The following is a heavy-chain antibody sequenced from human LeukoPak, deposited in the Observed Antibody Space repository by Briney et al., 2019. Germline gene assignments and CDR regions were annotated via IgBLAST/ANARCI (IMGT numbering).Heavy chain of an antibody. V-gene: IGHV3-30*04. J-gene: IGHJ5*02. CDR1: GFIFRNYA. CDR3: ARAQYFGESLYATWFDP. CDR2: ISYDGSNR. Sequence: GGSLRLSCAASGFIFRNYAMHWVRQAPGTGPEWVSVISYDGSNRYYADSVKGRFTISRDDSKNTLYLQMNSLRVEDTAVYYCARAQYFGESLYATWFDPWGQGTLVTVSS. D-gene: IGHD3-10*01.